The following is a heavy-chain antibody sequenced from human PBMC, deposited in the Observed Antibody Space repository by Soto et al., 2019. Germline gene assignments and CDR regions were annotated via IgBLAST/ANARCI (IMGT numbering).Heavy chain of an antibody. CDR2: IRSKAYGGTT. CDR1: GFTFGDYA. V-gene: IGHV3-49*04. Sequence: GGSLRLSCTASGFTFGDYAMSWVRHAPGKGLEWVGFIRSKAYGGTTEYAASVKGRFTISRDDSKSIAYLQMNSLKTEDTAVYYCTRADISSGWYLFDYWGQGTLVTVSS. CDR3: TRADISSGWYLFDY. J-gene: IGHJ4*02. D-gene: IGHD6-19*01.